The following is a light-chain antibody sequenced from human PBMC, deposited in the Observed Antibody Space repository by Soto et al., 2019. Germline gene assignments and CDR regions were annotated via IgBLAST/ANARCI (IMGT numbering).Light chain of an antibody. CDR3: QVWDSRSAHVV. CDR1: NIGSQS. J-gene: IGLJ2*01. CDR2: DDN. V-gene: IGLV3-21*02. Sequence: SYELTQPPSVSVAPGQTARITCGGNNIGSQSVHWYQQKPGQAPVLVVYDDNDRPSGIPERFSGSNSGNTATLTISRVEVGDEADYYCQVWDSRSAHVVFGGGTQLTVL.